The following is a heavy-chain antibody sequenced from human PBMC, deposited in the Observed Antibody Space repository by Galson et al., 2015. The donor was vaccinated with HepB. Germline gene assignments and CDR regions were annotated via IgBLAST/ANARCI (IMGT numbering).Heavy chain of an antibody. Sequence: SVKVSCKASGYTFTSYGISWVRQAPGQGLEWMGWISAYNGNTNYAQKLQGRVTMTTDTSTSTAYMELRSLRSDDTAVYYCARDPANWGSRDDAFDVWGQGTMVTVSS. J-gene: IGHJ3*01. V-gene: IGHV1-18*01. CDR3: ARDPANWGSRDDAFDV. D-gene: IGHD7-27*01. CDR1: GYTFTSYG. CDR2: ISAYNGNT.